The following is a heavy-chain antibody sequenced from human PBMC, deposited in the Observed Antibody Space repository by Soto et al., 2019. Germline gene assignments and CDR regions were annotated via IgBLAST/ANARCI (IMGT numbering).Heavy chain of an antibody. V-gene: IGHV3-7*04. CDR1: GFTFRNFY. Sequence: EVQLVESGGGLVQPGGSLRLSCAASGFTFRNFYMSWVRQAPGRGLEWVANIKQDGSEKHYVDSVKGRFTISRDNAENSLCLQMSGLRADDSAVYYCARTSSYDRLDYYRHCDSWGQGTLVTVSS. CDR3: ARTSSYDRLDYYRHCDS. D-gene: IGHD3-22*01. CDR2: IKQDGSEK. J-gene: IGHJ4*02.